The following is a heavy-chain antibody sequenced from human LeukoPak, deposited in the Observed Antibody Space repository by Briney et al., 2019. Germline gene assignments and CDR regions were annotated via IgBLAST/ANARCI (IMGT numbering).Heavy chain of an antibody. J-gene: IGHJ1*01. D-gene: IGHD2-21*01. CDR2: ISWNSGSI. V-gene: IGHV3-9*01. CDR3: AKGSRLFVEYFQH. Sequence: PGRSLRLSCAASGFTFDDYAMHWVRQAPGKGLEWVSGISWNSGSIGYADSVKGRFTISRDNAKNSLYLQMNSLRAEDTALYYCAKGSRLFVEYFQHWGQGTLVTVSS. CDR1: GFTFDDYA.